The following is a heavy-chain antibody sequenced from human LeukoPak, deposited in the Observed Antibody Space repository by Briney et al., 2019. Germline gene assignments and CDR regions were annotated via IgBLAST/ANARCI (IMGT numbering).Heavy chain of an antibody. V-gene: IGHV3-30*03. CDR3: AREQQLVLVEGGVNY. CDR1: GFTFSSYG. D-gene: IGHD6-13*01. Sequence: GRSLRLSCAASGFTFSSYGMHWVRQAPGKGLELVAVISYDGSNKYYAASVKGRFTISRDNAKNSLYLQMNSLRAEDTAVYYCAREQQLVLVEGGVNYWGQRTPVTVSS. CDR2: ISYDGSNK. J-gene: IGHJ4*02.